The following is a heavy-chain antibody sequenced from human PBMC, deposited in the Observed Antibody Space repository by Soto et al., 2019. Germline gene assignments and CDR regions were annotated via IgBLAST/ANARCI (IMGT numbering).Heavy chain of an antibody. CDR3: THTPT. CDR1: GFALSSYG. J-gene: IGHJ4*02. D-gene: IGHD1-1*01. V-gene: IGHV3-30*03. CDR2: ISNNGGQK. Sequence: PVGSLRLSCAASGFALSSYGMHWVRQAPGKGLEWVAFISNNGGQKKFADSAKGRFSISSDTSKSTVFLQMNSLKTEDTAVYYCTHTPTWGQGTLVTVSS.